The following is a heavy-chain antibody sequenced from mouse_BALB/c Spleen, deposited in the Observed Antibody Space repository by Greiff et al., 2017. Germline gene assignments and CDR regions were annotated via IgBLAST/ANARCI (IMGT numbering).Heavy chain of an antibody. CDR2: IDPANGNT. V-gene: IGHV14-3*02. Sequence: EVKLQQSGAELVKPGASVKLSCTASGFNIKDTYMHWVKQRPEQGLEWIGRIDPANGNTKYDPKFQGKATITADTSSNTAYLQLSSLTSEDTAVYYCASGYGRYFDYWGQGTTLTVSS. J-gene: IGHJ2*01. CDR3: ASGYGRYFDY. D-gene: IGHD1-1*01. CDR1: GFNIKDTY.